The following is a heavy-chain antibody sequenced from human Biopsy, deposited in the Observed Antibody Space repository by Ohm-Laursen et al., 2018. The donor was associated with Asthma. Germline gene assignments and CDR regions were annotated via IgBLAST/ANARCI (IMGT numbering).Heavy chain of an antibody. CDR2: VSYDGGVV. D-gene: IGHD3-3*01. J-gene: IGHJ4*02. CDR1: GFVFRSHA. Sequence: SLRLSCAASGFVFRSHAMHWVRQVPGKGLEWVAVVSYDGGVVHYADSMKGRFTISRDNAKSTLYLQMNRLRTDDTAVYFCAKRRGYSDLTDFDHWGQGTLVTVSS. V-gene: IGHV3-30*18. CDR3: AKRRGYSDLTDFDH.